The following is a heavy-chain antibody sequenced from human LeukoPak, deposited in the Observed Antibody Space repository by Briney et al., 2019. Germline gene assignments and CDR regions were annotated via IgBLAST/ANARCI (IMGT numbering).Heavy chain of an antibody. J-gene: IGHJ3*02. CDR3: ARAAKGVFGI. CDR1: GGSISSSSYY. D-gene: IGHD3-16*01. V-gene: IGHV4-39*07. CDR2: IYYSGST. Sequence: SETLSLTCTVSGGSISSSSYYWGWIRQPPGKGLEWIGSIYYSGSTYYNPSLKSRVTISVDTSKNQFSLKLSSVTAADTAVYYCARAAKGVFGIWGQGTMVTVSS.